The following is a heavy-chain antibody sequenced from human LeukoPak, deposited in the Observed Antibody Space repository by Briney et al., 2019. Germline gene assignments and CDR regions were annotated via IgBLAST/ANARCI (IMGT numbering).Heavy chain of an antibody. Sequence: PSETLSLTCAVYGGSFSGYYWSWIRQPPGKGLEWIGEINHSGSTNYNPSLKSRVTISVDTSKNQFSLKLSSVTPADTAVYYCARVLFTYGSGSYYKGRQVFDYWGQGTLVTVSS. CDR3: ARVLFTYGSGSYYKGRQVFDY. CDR1: GGSFSGYY. CDR2: INHSGST. J-gene: IGHJ4*02. D-gene: IGHD3-10*01. V-gene: IGHV4-34*01.